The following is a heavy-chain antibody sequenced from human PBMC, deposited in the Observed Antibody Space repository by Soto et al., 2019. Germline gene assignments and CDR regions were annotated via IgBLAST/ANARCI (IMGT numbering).Heavy chain of an antibody. CDR2: INHSGST. Sequence: SETLSLTCAVYGGSFSGYYWSWIRQPPGKGLEWIGEINHSGSTNYNPSLKSRVTISVDTSKNQFSLKLSSVTAADTAVYYCARIDVLLWFGELSHYYYYVLDFWGQGSTVIVSS. D-gene: IGHD3-10*01. CDR3: ARIDVLLWFGELSHYYYYVLDF. CDR1: GGSFSGYY. J-gene: IGHJ6*02. V-gene: IGHV4-34*01.